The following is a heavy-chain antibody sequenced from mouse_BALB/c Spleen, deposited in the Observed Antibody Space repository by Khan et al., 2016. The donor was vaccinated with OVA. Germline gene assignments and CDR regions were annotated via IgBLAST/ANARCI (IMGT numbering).Heavy chain of an antibody. CDR2: IIPYNDYT. V-gene: IGHV1S45*01. D-gene: IGHD2-4*01. J-gene: IGHJ3*01. Sequence: EVQLLESGAELVRPGASVKISCKAFGYTFSNHHINWVKQRPGQGLDWIGYIIPYNDYTNYNQKFMGKATLTVDKSSSTAYMELSSLTSGDSAVYYCARAWALRRNAWFSYWGQGTLVTVSA. CDR3: ARAWALRRNAWFSY. CDR1: GYTFSNHH.